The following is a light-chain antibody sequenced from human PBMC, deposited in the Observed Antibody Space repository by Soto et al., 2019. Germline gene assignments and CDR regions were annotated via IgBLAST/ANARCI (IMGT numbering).Light chain of an antibody. CDR3: LRYDSHSWT. Sequence: DIQMTQSPPTLSASVGDRVTITCRASQSISDWLAWYQQKPGKAPHLLIFDASTLKSGIPSRFSGSGSGTEFPLTISSLQPDDFATYYCLRYDSHSWTFGQGTKVEIK. CDR2: DAS. V-gene: IGKV1-5*01. CDR1: QSISDW. J-gene: IGKJ1*01.